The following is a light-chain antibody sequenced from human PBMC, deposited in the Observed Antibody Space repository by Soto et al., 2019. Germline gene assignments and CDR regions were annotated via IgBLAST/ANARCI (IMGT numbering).Light chain of an antibody. CDR2: LGS. J-gene: IGKJ4*01. CDR1: QIFLHSNGYNY. Sequence: DIVITHSPLSLPVTHLDVAYISFISSQIFLHSNGYNYLDWYLQKPGQSPQLLIYLGSNRASGVPDRFSGSGSGTDFTLKISRVEAEDVGVYYCMQALQTPLTFGGGTKVDI. V-gene: IGKV2-28*01. CDR3: MQALQTPLT.